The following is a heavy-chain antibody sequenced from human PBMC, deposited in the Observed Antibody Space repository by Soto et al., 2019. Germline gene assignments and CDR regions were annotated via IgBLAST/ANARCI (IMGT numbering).Heavy chain of an antibody. CDR1: GFAFSNYA. J-gene: IGHJ5*02. D-gene: IGHD2-8*01. V-gene: IGHV3-23*01. CDR3: ATGSVHWCSPSGHCYPLDL. CDR2: ITDSGYNS. Sequence: GGSLRLSCAATGFAFSNYAMTWVRQAPGKGLECISAITDSGYNSIYAGSVRGRFTMSRGNSKNIVYLQMNSLRVGDTARYYSATGSVHWCSPSGHCYPLDLRGKGVPVTVSS.